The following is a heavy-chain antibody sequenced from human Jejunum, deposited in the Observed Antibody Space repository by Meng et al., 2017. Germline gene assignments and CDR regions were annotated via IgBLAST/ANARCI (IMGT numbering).Heavy chain of an antibody. V-gene: IGHV4-34*02. CDR2: ITYTGVV. J-gene: IGHJ4*02. D-gene: IGHD3-3*02. Sequence: VQLQPWGAGILKPSETLSLTCAVVGESFSGYYWNWLRQSPGKGLEWIGQITYTGVVDYNPSLKSRVTIFVDTPKRQFSLNLTSVTAADTAVYYCARVLALIDSWGQGTLVTVSS. CDR3: ARVLALIDS. CDR1: GESFSGYY.